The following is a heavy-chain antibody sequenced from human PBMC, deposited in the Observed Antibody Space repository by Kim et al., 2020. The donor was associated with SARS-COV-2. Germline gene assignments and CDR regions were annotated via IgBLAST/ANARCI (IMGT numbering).Heavy chain of an antibody. CDR3: AKEDGYCSGGSCYSFRLPDY. CDR1: GFTFSSYG. V-gene: IGHV3-30*18. J-gene: IGHJ4*02. Sequence: GGSLRLSCAASGFTFSSYGMHWVHQAPGKGLEWVAVISYDGSNKYYADSVKGRFTISRDNSKNTLYLQMNSLRAEDTAVYYCAKEDGYCSGGSCYSFRLPDYWGQGTLVTVSS. CDR2: ISYDGSNK. D-gene: IGHD2-15*01.